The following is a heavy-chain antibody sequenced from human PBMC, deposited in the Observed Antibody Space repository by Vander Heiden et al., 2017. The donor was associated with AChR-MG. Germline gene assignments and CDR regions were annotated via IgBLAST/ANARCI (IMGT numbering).Heavy chain of an antibody. CDR3: AREGSGRKGKANGFDP. CDR1: GYTFTSYA. D-gene: IGHD3-10*01. V-gene: IGHV7-4-1*02. CDR2: INTNTRNP. Sequence: QVQLVPSGSELKKHGASVKVSCKASGYTFTSYAMTWVRQAPGQGLEWMRWINTNTRNPTYAQGFTGRFIFSMDTSVSTAYLQISSLRAEDTAVYYCAREGSGRKGKANGFDPWGQGTLVTVAS. J-gene: IGHJ5*01.